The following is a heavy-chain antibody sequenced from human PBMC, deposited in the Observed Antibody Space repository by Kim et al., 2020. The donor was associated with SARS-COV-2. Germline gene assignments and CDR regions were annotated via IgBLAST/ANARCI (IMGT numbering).Heavy chain of an antibody. V-gene: IGHV3-33*01. J-gene: IGHJ4*02. D-gene: IGHD3-10*01. CDR1: GFIFRSFG. Sequence: GGSLRLSCAASGFIFRSFGMHWVRQAPGKGLEWVAFISNDGTFTIYADSVKGRLTISRDYSENTLYLQMDSLSAGDTAVYYCARPSSSHFDFWGQGTLVTVSS. CDR3: ARPSSSHFDF. CDR2: ISNDGTFT.